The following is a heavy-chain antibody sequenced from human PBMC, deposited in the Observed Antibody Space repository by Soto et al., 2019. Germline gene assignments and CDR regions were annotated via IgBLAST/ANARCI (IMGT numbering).Heavy chain of an antibody. V-gene: IGHV1-2*04. CDR2: INPNSGVT. CDR1: GDTFNDYC. D-gene: IGHD5-12*01. J-gene: IGHJ6*03. Sequence: QVQLVQSGAELKKPGASVTVSCRSSGDTFNDYCIHWVRQAPGQGLDWMGWINPNSGVTKYAQKFQGWVSMTRDTSIRTVYMQLSRLRSDDTAVYYCARESGGATATLDYYYFYMDVWGTGTTVTVSS. CDR3: ARESGGATATLDYYYFYMDV.